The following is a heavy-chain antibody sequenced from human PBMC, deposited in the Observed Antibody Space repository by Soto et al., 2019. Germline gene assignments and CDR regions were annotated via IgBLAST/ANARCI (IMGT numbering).Heavy chain of an antibody. Sequence: QVQLVQSGAEVKKPGASERVSCKASGYTFTDYYVHWVRQAPGQGLEWMGWINPKSGDTSYPQKFQGRVTMTRDTSISSAFMDLRRLRSDDTAVYYCARVGWDGSGLDSWGQGTLLIVSS. CDR2: INPKSGDT. V-gene: IGHV1-2*02. CDR3: ARVGWDGSGLDS. D-gene: IGHD3-10*01. CDR1: GYTFTDYY. J-gene: IGHJ4*02.